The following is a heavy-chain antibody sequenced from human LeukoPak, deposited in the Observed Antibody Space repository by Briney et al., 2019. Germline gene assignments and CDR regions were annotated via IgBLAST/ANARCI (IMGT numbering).Heavy chain of an antibody. Sequence: PGGSLRLSCAASGFTFSSYAMSWVRQAPGKGLEWVSAISGSGVSTYYADSVKGRFTISRDNSKNPLYLQMNSLRAEDTAVYYCAKEGHGDLEYYFDYWGQGTLVTVSS. J-gene: IGHJ4*02. CDR1: GFTFSSYA. CDR3: AKEGHGDLEYYFDY. CDR2: ISGSGVST. V-gene: IGHV3-23*01. D-gene: IGHD2-21*01.